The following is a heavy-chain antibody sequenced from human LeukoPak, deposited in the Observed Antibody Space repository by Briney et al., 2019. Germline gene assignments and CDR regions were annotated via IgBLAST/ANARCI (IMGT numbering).Heavy chain of an antibody. D-gene: IGHD1-26*01. CDR1: GFTFSSYA. CDR3: ASLFSGYFDY. J-gene: IGHJ4*02. V-gene: IGHV3-64*01. Sequence: GGSLRLSCAASGFTFSSYAMHWVRQASGKGLEYVSAISSNGGSTYYANSVKGRFTISRDNSKNTLYLQMGSLRAEDMAVYYCASLFSGYFDYWGQGTLVTVSS. CDR2: ISSNGGST.